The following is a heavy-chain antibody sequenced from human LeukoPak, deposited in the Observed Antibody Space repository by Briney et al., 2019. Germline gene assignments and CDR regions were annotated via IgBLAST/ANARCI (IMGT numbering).Heavy chain of an antibody. D-gene: IGHD2-21*02. J-gene: IGHJ4*02. CDR2: IYYSGST. CDR3: ARDPRYCGGDCYLFDY. V-gene: IGHV4-59*01. CDR1: GGSISSYY. Sequence: PSETLSLTCTVSGGSISSYYWSWIRQPPGKGLEWIGYIYYSGSTNYNPSLKSRVTISVDTSKNQFSLKLSPVTAADTAVYYCARDPRYCGGDCYLFDYWGQGTLVTVSS.